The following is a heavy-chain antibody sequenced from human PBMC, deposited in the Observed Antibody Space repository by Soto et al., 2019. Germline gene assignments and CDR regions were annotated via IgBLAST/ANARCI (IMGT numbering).Heavy chain of an antibody. CDR3: AGEVGDYILYGMDV. CDR1: GGTFSSYA. J-gene: IGHJ6*02. D-gene: IGHD4-4*01. Sequence: VASVKVSCQASGGTFSSYAISRVRQAPGPGLEWTGGIIPIVGTGNYAQKFQGRVTIPPDASTSTASMEPSSQRSDDTAVYYWAGEVGDYILYGMDVWGQGSTVTV. V-gene: IGHV1-69*13. CDR2: IIPIVGTG.